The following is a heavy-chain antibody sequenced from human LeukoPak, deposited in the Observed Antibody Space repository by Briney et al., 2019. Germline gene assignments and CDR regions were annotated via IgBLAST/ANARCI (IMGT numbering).Heavy chain of an antibody. CDR3: ARLYAYCGGDCYSNYFDY. V-gene: IGHV3-7*03. D-gene: IGHD2-21*02. Sequence: GGSLRLSCAASGFTFSSYAMSWVRQAPGKGLEWVANIKEDGSEKYYVDSVKGRFTISRDNAKNSLYMQMNSLRAEDTAVYYCARLYAYCGGDCYSNYFDYWGQGTLVTVSS. CDR2: IKEDGSEK. CDR1: GFTFSSYA. J-gene: IGHJ4*02.